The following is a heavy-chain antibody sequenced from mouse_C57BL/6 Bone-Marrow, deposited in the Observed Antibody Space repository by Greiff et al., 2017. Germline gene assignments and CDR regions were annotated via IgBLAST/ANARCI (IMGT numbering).Heavy chain of an antibody. V-gene: IGHV5-6*01. J-gene: IGHJ4*01. CDR3: ARQGDGYYHYAMDY. CDR1: GFTFSSYG. Sequence: EVMLVVSGGDLVQPGGSLKLSCAASGFTFSSYGMSWVRQTPDKRLEWVATISSGGSYTYYPDSVKGRFTISRDNAKNTLYLQMRSLKSEDTATYYCARQGDGYYHYAMDYWGQGTSVTVSS. D-gene: IGHD2-3*01. CDR2: ISSGGSYT.